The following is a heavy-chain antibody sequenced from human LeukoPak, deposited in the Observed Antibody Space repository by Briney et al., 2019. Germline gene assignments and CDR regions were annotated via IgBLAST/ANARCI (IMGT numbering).Heavy chain of an antibody. CDR3: ARGRHEQWLVLIDY. V-gene: IGHV3-30*09. CDR2: MSSAGSNQ. Sequence: GGSLRLSCAASGFTFSNAWMSWVRQAPGKGLEWLAVMSSAGSNQYYADSVKGRFAISRDNSKNTLYLQMNSLRPEDTAVYYCARGRHEQWLVLIDYWGQGTLVTVSS. CDR1: GFTFSNAW. J-gene: IGHJ4*02. D-gene: IGHD6-19*01.